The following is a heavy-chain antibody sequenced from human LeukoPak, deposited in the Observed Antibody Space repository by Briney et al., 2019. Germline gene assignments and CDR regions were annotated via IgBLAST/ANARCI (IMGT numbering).Heavy chain of an antibody. CDR1: GFTFSSYA. J-gene: IGHJ4*02. CDR3: ARDRGRDFDY. CDR2: ISYDGSNK. Sequence: GSLRLSCAASGFTFSSYAMHWVRQAPGKGLEWVAVISYDGSNKYYADSVKGRFTISRDNSKNTLYLQMNSLRAEDTAVYYCARDRGRDFDYWGQGTLVTVSS. V-gene: IGHV3-30-3*01.